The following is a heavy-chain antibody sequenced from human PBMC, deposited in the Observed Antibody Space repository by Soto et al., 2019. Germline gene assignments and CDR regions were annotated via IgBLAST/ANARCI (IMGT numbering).Heavy chain of an antibody. CDR1: GDSVSSNTAA. Sequence: SQSLSLTCAISGDSVSSNTAAWNWIRSSPSRGLEWLGRTYYRSNWRHDYAVSVKSRITVNPDTSKNHFSLQLNSVTPDDTAVYYCARGVAGSGFDLWGQGTLVTVSS. J-gene: IGHJ4*02. V-gene: IGHV6-1*01. CDR2: TYYRSNWRH. D-gene: IGHD6-19*01. CDR3: ARGVAGSGFDL.